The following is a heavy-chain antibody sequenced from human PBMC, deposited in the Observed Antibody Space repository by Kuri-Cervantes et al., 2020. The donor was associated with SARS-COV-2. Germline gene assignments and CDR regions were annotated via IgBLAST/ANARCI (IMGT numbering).Heavy chain of an antibody. V-gene: IGHV1-69*06. CDR3: ATLDPAAMHINTEFDY. CDR1: GGTFSSYA. D-gene: IGHD2-2*01. J-gene: IGHJ4*02. Sequence: SVKVSCKASGGTFSSYAISWVRQAPGQGLEWMGGIIPIFGTANYAQKFQGRVTMTEDTSTDTAYMELSSLRSEDTAVYYCATLDPAAMHINTEFDYWGQGTLVTVSS. CDR2: IIPIFGTA.